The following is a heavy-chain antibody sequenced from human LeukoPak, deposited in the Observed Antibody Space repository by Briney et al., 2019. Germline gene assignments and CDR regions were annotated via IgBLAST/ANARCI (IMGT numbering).Heavy chain of an antibody. D-gene: IGHD3-22*01. CDR2: IIPILGIA. V-gene: IGHV1-69*04. CDR1: GGTFSSYA. J-gene: IGHJ4*02. CDR3: ARNDRTYYDSSGPALDY. Sequence: SVKVSCKASGGTFSSYAISWVRQAPGQGLEWMGRIIPILGIANYAQKFQGRVTITADKSTSTAYMELNSLRSEDTAVYYCARNDRTYYDSSGPALDYWGQGTLVTVSS.